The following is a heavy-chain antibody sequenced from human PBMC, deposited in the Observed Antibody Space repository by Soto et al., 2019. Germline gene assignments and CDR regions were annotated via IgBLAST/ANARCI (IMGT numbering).Heavy chain of an antibody. CDR2: INQSGSA. D-gene: IGHD3-10*02. Sequence: QVQLQQWGAGLLRPSETLSLTCAVSGESFSGYYWTWIRQPPGKGLEWSGEINQSGSADYNPSLKSRVTMSADTSNKHFFLNVTSVTAADTAMYYCARGTVYVPFLFPCLDVWGQGTTVIVSS. J-gene: IGHJ6*02. CDR1: GESFSGYY. V-gene: IGHV4-34*02. CDR3: ARGTVYVPFLFPCLDV.